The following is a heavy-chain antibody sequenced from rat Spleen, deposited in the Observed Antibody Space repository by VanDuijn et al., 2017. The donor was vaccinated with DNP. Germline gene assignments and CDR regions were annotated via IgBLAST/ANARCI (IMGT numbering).Heavy chain of an antibody. V-gene: IGHV4-2*01. CDR3: TRGADYGGDSDYFDY. D-gene: IGHD1-11*01. Sequence: EVQLVESGGGLVQPGRSLKLSCAASGFTFSNYGMAWVRQAPTKGLEWIGQINKDSNTINYNPSLKDKFTISRDNAQNTLYLQMSKLGSEDTAIYYWTRGADYGGDSDYFDYWGQGVMVTVSS. CDR2: INKDSNTI. J-gene: IGHJ2*01. CDR1: GFTFSNYG.